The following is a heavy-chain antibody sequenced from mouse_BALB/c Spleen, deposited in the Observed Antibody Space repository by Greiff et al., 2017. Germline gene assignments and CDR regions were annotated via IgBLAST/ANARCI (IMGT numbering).Heavy chain of an antibody. V-gene: IGHV1-87*01. CDR3: VYGPWFAY. D-gene: IGHD1-2*01. CDR2: IYPGDGDT. Sequence: VKLVESGAELARPGASVKLSCKASGYTFTSYWMQWVKQRPGQGLEWIGAIYPGDGDTRYTQKFKGKATLTADKSSSTAYMQLSSLASEDSAVYYCVYGPWFAYWGQGTLGTVSA. CDR1: GYTFTSYW. J-gene: IGHJ3*01.